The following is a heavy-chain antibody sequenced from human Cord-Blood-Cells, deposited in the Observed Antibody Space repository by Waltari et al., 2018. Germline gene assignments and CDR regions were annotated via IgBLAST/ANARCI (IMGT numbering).Heavy chain of an antibody. D-gene: IGHD4-4*01. CDR2: ISGSGGST. CDR3: ANPKEVTKGDY. CDR1: GFTFSSYA. J-gene: IGHJ4*02. V-gene: IGHV3-23*01. Sequence: EVQLLESGGGLVQPGGSLRLSCAASGFTFSSYAMSWVRQAPGKGLEWVSAISGSGGSTYYAAAVKGRFTISRDNSKNTLYLQMNSLRAEDTAVYYCANPKEVTKGDYWGQGTLVTVSS.